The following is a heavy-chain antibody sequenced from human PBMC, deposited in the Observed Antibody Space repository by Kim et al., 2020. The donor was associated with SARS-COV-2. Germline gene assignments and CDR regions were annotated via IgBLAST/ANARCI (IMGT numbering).Heavy chain of an antibody. CDR2: VFYSGST. J-gene: IGHJ4*02. Sequence: SETLSLTCTVSGGSISSGTYYWSWIRQHPGKGLEWIGYVFYSGSTYYNPSLKSRLTISVDTSKNQFSLRLSSVTAADTAVYYWARLQGELPPYYFDYWGQGTLVTVSS. CDR1: GGSISSGTYY. V-gene: IGHV4-31*03. CDR3: ARLQGELPPYYFDY. D-gene: IGHD3-10*01.